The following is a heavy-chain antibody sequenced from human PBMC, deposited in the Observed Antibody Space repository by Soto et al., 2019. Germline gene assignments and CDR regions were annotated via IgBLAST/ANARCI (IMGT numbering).Heavy chain of an antibody. V-gene: IGHV4-31*03. CDR2: IYYSGST. J-gene: IGHJ4*02. CDR3: ARLYTYGYYYFDF. CDR1: GDSISRGDYY. Sequence: ASETLSLTCTVSGDSISRGDYYWTWIRQHPGRGLEWIGYIYYSGSTLYNPSLQSRVTLSVDTSKNQVSLKLNSVTAADTAMYYCARLYTYGYYYFDFWGQGTQVTVSS. D-gene: IGHD5-18*01.